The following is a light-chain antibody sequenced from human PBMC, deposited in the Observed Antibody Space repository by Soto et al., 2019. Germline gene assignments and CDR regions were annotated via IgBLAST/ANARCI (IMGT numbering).Light chain of an antibody. CDR2: EVS. Sequence: QSALTQPPSVSGSPGQSVTISCTGTSSDVGSYNRVSWYQQPPGTAPKLMIYEVSNQPSGVPDRFSGSKSGNTASLTISGLQAEDEADYYCSSYTSSSTWVFGTGTKLTVL. J-gene: IGLJ1*01. CDR1: SSDVGSYNR. V-gene: IGLV2-18*02. CDR3: SSYTSSSTWV.